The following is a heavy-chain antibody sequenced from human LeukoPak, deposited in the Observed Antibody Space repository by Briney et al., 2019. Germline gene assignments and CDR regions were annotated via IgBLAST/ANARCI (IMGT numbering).Heavy chain of an antibody. D-gene: IGHD2-2*02. Sequence: ASVKVSCKASGYTFTGYYMHWVRQAPGQGLEWMGWINPNSGGTNYAQKSQGRVTMTRDTSISTAYMELSRLRSDDTAVYYCARGSRITIPAAILNDYWGQGTLVTVSS. CDR1: GYTFTGYY. V-gene: IGHV1-2*02. CDR2: INPNSGGT. J-gene: IGHJ4*02. CDR3: ARGSRITIPAAILNDY.